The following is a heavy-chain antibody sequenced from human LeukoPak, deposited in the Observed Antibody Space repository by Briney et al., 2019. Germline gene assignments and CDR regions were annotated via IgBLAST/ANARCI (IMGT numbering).Heavy chain of an antibody. J-gene: IGHJ4*02. CDR3: ARVYGGYDLAGSLDNYYFDC. CDR2: FYSGGSA. V-gene: IGHV4-4*07. Sequence: PSDTQSLTCTLCGGSISSYYWSWIRHPGGKGREWIGRFYSGGSADYNPSLKSRVTISIDTSKNQFSLKLSSVTAEDTAVYYCARVYGGYDLAGSLDNYYFDCWGQGTLVTVSS. D-gene: IGHD5-12*01. CDR1: GGSISSYY.